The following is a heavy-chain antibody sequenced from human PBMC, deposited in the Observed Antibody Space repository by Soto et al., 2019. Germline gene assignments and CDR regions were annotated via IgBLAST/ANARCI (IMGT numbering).Heavy chain of an antibody. Sequence: EVQLVESGGGLVQPGGSLRLSCAASGFTFSSYSMNWVRQAPGKGLEWVSYISSSSSTIYYADSVKGRLTISRDNAKNSLYLQMNSLRAEDTAVYYCARDYYDSRGYSADFDYWGQGTLVTVSS. CDR2: ISSSSSTI. CDR3: ARDYYDSRGYSADFDY. CDR1: GFTFSSYS. V-gene: IGHV3-48*01. D-gene: IGHD3-22*01. J-gene: IGHJ4*02.